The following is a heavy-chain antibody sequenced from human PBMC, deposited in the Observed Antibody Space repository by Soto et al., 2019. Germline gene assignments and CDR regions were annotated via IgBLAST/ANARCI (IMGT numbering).Heavy chain of an antibody. CDR1: GGSISSYY. V-gene: IGHV4-59*01. CDR2: IYYSGST. J-gene: IGHJ6*03. D-gene: IGHD6-13*01. CDR3: ASRWYSCSWGDYYYYYMDV. Sequence: QVQLQESGPGLVKPSETLSLTCTVSGGSISSYYWSWIRQPPGKGLEWIGYIYYSGSTNYNPSLKSRVTISVDTSKNQFSLKLSSVTAADTAVYYCASRWYSCSWGDYYYYYMDVWGKGTTVTVSS.